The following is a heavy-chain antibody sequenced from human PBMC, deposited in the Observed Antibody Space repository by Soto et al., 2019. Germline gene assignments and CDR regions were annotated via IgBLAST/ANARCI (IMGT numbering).Heavy chain of an antibody. CDR3: ARDQSYDFWSVPSY. Sequence: SETLSLTCADSGGSISSGDYSWNWIRQPPGKGLEWIGYIYFGGSTYYNPSLQSRVTMSVDRSRNQFSLKLNSVTAADTAVNYCARDQSYDFWSVPSYWGQGTLVPVSS. D-gene: IGHD3-3*01. V-gene: IGHV4-30-2*01. CDR1: GGSISSGDYS. J-gene: IGHJ4*02. CDR2: IYFGGST.